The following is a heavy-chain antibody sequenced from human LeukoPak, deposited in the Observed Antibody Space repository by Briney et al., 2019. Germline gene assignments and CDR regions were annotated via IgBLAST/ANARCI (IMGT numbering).Heavy chain of an antibody. CDR3: ARGSGYGGNSIYFDY. V-gene: IGHV1-69*05. D-gene: IGHD4-23*01. Sequence: SVKVSCKVSGGTFSSYAISWVRQAPGQGLEWMGGIIPIFGTANYAQKFQGRVTITTDESTSTAYMELSSLRSEDTAVYYCARGSGYGGNSIYFDYWGQGTLVTVSS. CDR2: IIPIFGTA. J-gene: IGHJ4*02. CDR1: GGTFSSYA.